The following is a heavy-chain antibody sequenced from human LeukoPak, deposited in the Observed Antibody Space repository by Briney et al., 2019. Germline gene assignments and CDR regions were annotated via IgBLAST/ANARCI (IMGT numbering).Heavy chain of an antibody. CDR1: GFTFSSYE. CDR3: ARWFGESHFDY. V-gene: IGHV3-48*03. J-gene: IGHJ4*02. Sequence: GGSLRLSCAASGFTFSSYEMNWVRQAPGKGLEWVSYISSSGSTIYYADSVKGRFTISRDNAKNSLYLQMNSLRAEDTAVYYCARWFGESHFDYWGQGTLVTVSS. D-gene: IGHD3-10*01. CDR2: ISSSGSTI.